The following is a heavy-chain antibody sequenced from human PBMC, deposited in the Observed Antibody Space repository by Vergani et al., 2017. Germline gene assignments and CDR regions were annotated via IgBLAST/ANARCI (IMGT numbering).Heavy chain of an antibody. CDR3: VYRKTEGGTTGXFYPFYYYYYMDV. J-gene: IGHJ6*03. Sequence: QITLKESGPTLVKPTQTLTLTCTFSGFSLNTRGVSVAWIRQPPGKALDWLALIYWNDDQHYSPSLNNRVTITKDTSKNQVVLTMTNMDYVDTGTYYCVYRKTEGGTTGXFYPFYYYYYMDVWGKGTTVTVSS. CDR1: GFSLNTRGVS. D-gene: IGHD1-7*01. CDR2: IYWNDDQ. V-gene: IGHV2-5*04.